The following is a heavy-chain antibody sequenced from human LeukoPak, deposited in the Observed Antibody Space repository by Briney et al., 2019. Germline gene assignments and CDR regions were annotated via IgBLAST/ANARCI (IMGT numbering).Heavy chain of an antibody. CDR3: ARVQAAEDY. CDR1: GFTFISYW. Sequence: PGGSLRLSCAASGFTFISYWMSWVRQAPGKGLEWVAKIKQDGSEKYYVDSVKGRFTISRDTSKNSLYLQMNSLRAEDTAVYYCARVQAAEDYWCQGTLVTVSS. V-gene: IGHV3-7*01. D-gene: IGHD6-13*01. J-gene: IGHJ4*02. CDR2: IKQDGSEK.